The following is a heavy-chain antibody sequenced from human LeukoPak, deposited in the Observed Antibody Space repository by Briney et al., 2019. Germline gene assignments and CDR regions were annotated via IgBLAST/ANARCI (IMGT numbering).Heavy chain of an antibody. D-gene: IGHD2-2*01. CDR2: ISSSSSYI. CDR3: ATSLYCSSTSCYDFDY. J-gene: IGHJ4*02. CDR1: GFTFSSYS. V-gene: IGHV3-21*01. Sequence: PGGSLRLSCAASGFTFSSYSMNWVRQAPGKGLEWVSSISSSSSYIYYADSVKGRFTISRDNAKNSLYLQMNSLRAEDTAVHYCATSLYCSSTSCYDFDYWGQGTLVTVSS.